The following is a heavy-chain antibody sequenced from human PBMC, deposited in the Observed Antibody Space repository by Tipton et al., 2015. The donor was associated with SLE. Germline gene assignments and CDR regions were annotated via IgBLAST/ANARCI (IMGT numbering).Heavy chain of an antibody. Sequence: SLRLSCAVSGFALSDYGMSWVRQAPGKGLEWVSSFSRITDTASYSDSVKGRFTISRDTSKNTLFLQMNGLRAEDTAVYFCAKDAFCAGGCFAGYFDYWGQGTLVPVSS. D-gene: IGHD2-21*01. CDR1: GFALSDYG. V-gene: IGHV3-23*01. J-gene: IGHJ4*02. CDR2: FSRITDTA. CDR3: AKDAFCAGGCFAGYFDY.